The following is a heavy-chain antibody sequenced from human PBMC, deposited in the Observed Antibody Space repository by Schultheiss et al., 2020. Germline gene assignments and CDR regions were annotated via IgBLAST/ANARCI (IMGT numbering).Heavy chain of an antibody. V-gene: IGHV3-64*04. Sequence: GESLKISCSASGFTFSDYAMHWVRQAPGKGLEYVSAISRDGDSTYYADSVKGRFIISRDNSKNTLYLQMNSLRAKDTAVYYCASGDIVATMPFDYWGQGTLVTVSS. J-gene: IGHJ4*02. CDR2: ISRDGDST. D-gene: IGHD5-12*01. CDR3: ASGDIVATMPFDY. CDR1: GFTFSDYA.